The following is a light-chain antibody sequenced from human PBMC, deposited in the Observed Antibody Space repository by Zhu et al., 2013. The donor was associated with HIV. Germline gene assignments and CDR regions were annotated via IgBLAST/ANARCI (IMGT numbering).Light chain of an antibody. CDR1: QSVLHNSNNKNY. J-gene: IGKJ1*01. CDR3: QQYNRYSWT. V-gene: IGKV4-1*01. CDR2: WAS. Sequence: DIVMTQSPDSLAVFPGERATINCKSSQSVLHNSNNKNYLAWYQVKPGQPPKLLIYWASTRESGVPDRFSGSGSGTDFTLTISSLQPDDFATYYCQQYNRYSWTFGQGTKVEI.